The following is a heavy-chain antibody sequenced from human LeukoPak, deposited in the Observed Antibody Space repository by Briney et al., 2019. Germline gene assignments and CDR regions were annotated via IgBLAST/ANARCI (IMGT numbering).Heavy chain of an antibody. Sequence: SQTLSLTCTVSGGSISSGDYYWSWIRQPPGKGLEGIGYIYYSGSTYYNPSLKSRGTISVDTSKNQFSLKLSSVTAADTAGYYCARASAGDDSTDYWGQGTLVTVSS. CDR3: ARASAGDDSTDY. V-gene: IGHV4-30-4*01. J-gene: IGHJ4*02. D-gene: IGHD6-13*01. CDR2: IYYSGST. CDR1: GGSISSGDYY.